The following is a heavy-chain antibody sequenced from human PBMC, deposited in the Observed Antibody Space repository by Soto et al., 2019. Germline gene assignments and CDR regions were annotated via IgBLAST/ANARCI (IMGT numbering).Heavy chain of an antibody. CDR2: INAGNGNT. V-gene: IGHV1-3*01. Sequence: QVQLVQSGAEVKKPGPSVKFSSKSPGYPLTSLAMHWVRKAPGKRLGWMGWINAGNGNTKYSQKFQGRVTITRDTSASTAYMELSSLRSEDTAVYYCARFEVAVAGTGLDYWGQGTLVTVSS. CDR1: GYPLTSLA. CDR3: ARFEVAVAGTGLDY. D-gene: IGHD6-19*01. J-gene: IGHJ4*02.